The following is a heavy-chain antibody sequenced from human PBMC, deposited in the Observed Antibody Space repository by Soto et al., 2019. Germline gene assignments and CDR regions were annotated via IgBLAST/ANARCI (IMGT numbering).Heavy chain of an antibody. D-gene: IGHD5-12*01. CDR2: IIPILGIA. CDR1: GGTFSSYT. V-gene: IGHV1-69*02. J-gene: IGHJ6*02. Sequence: ASVKVSCKASGGTFSSYTISWVRQAPGQGLEWMGRIIPILGIANYAQKFQGRVTITADKSTSTACMELSSLRSEDTAVYYCGRGVDIVAYYYYGMDVLGQGTTVTVSS. CDR3: GRGVDIVAYYYYGMDV.